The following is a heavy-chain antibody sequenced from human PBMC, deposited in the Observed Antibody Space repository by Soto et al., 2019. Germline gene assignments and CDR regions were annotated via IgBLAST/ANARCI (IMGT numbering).Heavy chain of an antibody. Sequence: DVQLVESGGVVVQPGGSLRLSCAASGFTFDDYTMHWVRQAPGKGLEWVSLISWDGGSTYYADSVKGRFTISRDNSKNSLYLQMNSLRTEDTALYYCAKDIDRPDSSGWREGYGMDVWGQGTTVTVSS. J-gene: IGHJ6*02. D-gene: IGHD6-19*01. CDR1: GFTFDDYT. CDR2: ISWDGGST. V-gene: IGHV3-43*01. CDR3: AKDIDRPDSSGWREGYGMDV.